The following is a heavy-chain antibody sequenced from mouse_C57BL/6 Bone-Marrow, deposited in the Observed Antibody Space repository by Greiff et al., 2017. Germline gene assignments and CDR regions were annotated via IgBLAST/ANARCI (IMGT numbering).Heavy chain of an antibody. CDR1: GFNIKDDY. V-gene: IGHV14-4*01. CDR2: IDPENGDT. D-gene: IGHD1-1*01. CDR3: TTRYGSSHWYFDV. J-gene: IGHJ1*03. Sequence: VQLQQSGAELVRPGASVKLSCTASGFNIKDDYMHWVKQRPEQGLEWIGWIDPENGDTEYASKFQGKATITADTSSNTAYLQLSSLTSEDTAVYYCTTRYGSSHWYFDVWGTGTTVTVSS.